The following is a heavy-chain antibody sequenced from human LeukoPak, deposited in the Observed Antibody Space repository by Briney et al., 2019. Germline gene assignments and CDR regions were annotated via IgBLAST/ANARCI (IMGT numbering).Heavy chain of an antibody. Sequence: GGSLRLSCAASGFTFSSYWMHWVRQAPGKGLVWVSRINSDGSSTSYADSVKGRFTISRDNAKNTLYLQMNSLRAEDTAAYYCARPTNYYDSSGYSVDAFDIWGQGTMVTVSS. D-gene: IGHD3-22*01. CDR1: GFTFSSYW. CDR2: INSDGSST. J-gene: IGHJ3*02. CDR3: ARPTNYYDSSGYSVDAFDI. V-gene: IGHV3-74*01.